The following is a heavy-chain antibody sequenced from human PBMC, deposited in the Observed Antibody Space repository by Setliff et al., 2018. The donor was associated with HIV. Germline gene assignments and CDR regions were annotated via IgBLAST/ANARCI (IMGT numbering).Heavy chain of an antibody. J-gene: IGHJ4*02. CDR3: ARIDPGKFWSLDY. D-gene: IGHD1-1*01. CDR2: SGDT. CDR1: GGSITGYY. Sequence: SETLSLTCSVSGGSITGYYWSWIRQPAGKDMEWIGRSGDTIYNPSLESRVTISVDTSRNQFSLRLSSVTAADTAVYYCARIDPGKFWSLDYWGRGTLVTVSS. V-gene: IGHV4-4*07.